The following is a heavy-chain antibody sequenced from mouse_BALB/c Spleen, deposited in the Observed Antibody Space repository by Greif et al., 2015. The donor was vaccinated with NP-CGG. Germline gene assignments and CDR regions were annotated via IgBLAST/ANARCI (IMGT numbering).Heavy chain of an antibody. CDR1: GFTFSDYY. Sequence: DVKLAESGGGLVKPGGSLKLSCAASGFTFSDYYMYWVRQTPEKRLEWVATISDGGSYTYYPDSVKGRFTISRDNAKNNLYLQMSSLKSEDTAMYYCARDYYGSSYAMDYWGQGTSVTVSS. J-gene: IGHJ4*01. D-gene: IGHD1-1*01. CDR2: ISDGGSYT. CDR3: ARDYYGSSYAMDY. V-gene: IGHV5-4*02.